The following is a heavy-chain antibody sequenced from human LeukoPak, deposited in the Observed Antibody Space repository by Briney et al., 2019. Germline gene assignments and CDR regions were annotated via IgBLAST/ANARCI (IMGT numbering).Heavy chain of an antibody. CDR2: INPDGSQK. CDR1: GFTFSDYY. V-gene: IGHV3-7*01. Sequence: GGSLRLSCAASGFTFSDYYMSWIRQAPGKGLEWVADINPDGSQKYSVDSVKGRFTISRDNAKNSLFLQMNSPRAEDTAVYYCVRQMIRFWFDPWGQGTQVTVSS. CDR3: VRQMIRFWFDP. D-gene: IGHD3-16*01. J-gene: IGHJ5*02.